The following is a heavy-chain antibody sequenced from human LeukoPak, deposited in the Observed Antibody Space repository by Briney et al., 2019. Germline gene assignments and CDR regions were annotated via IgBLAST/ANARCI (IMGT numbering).Heavy chain of an antibody. V-gene: IGHV4-34*01. J-gene: IGHJ6*03. CDR2: INHSGST. D-gene: IGHD3-10*01. Sequence: PSETLSLTCALYGGSFSGYYWSWIRQPPGKGLEWIGEINHSGSTNYNPSLKSRVTISVDTSKNQFSLKLSSVTAADTAVYYCARGSSSYYMDVWGKGTTVTVSS. CDR3: ARGSSSYYMDV. CDR1: GGSFSGYY.